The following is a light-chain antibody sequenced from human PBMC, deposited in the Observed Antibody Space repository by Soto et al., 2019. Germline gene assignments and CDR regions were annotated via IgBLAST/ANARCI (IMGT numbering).Light chain of an antibody. J-gene: IGKJ4*01. V-gene: IGKV1-33*01. CDR2: DAS. CDR1: QDISNY. CDR3: QQFDRLHLS. Sequence: DIQMTQSPSSLSAPVGDRVTIACQASQDISNYLSWYQQKPGKAPKLLIYDASTLETGVPGRFSGSGSRTHFNFTISSLQPEDVATYYCQQFDRLHLSFGGGTKVEIK.